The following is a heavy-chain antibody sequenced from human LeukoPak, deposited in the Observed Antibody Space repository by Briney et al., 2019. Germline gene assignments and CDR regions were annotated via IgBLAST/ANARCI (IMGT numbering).Heavy chain of an antibody. Sequence: SETLSLTCTVSGGSISSYYWSWIRQPAGKGLEWIGRIYTSGSTNYNPSLKSRVTISVDTSKNQFSLKLSSVTAADTAVYYCASSNPEGAFDIWGQGTMVTVSS. V-gene: IGHV4-4*07. D-gene: IGHD1-14*01. CDR2: IYTSGST. CDR1: GGSISSYY. J-gene: IGHJ3*02. CDR3: ASSNPEGAFDI.